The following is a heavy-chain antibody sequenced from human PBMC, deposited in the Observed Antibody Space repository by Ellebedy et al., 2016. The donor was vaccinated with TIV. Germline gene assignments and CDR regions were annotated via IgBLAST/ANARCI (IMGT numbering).Heavy chain of an antibody. CDR1: GFTFTSSA. V-gene: IGHV1-58*01. D-gene: IGHD6-13*01. J-gene: IGHJ4*02. CDR2: IVVGSGNT. Sequence: SVKVSXXASGFTFTSSAVQWVRQARGQRLEWIGWIVVGSGNTNYAQKFQERVTITRDMSTSTAYMELSSLRSEDTAVYYCAGGLLTAPGTFGYWGQGTLVTVSS. CDR3: AGGLLTAPGTFGY.